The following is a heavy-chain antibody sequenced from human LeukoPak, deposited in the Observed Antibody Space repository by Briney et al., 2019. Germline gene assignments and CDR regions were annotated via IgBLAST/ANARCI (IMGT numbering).Heavy chain of an antibody. CDR3: ARDVSHRHLDY. D-gene: IGHD2/OR15-2a*01. Sequence: PGGSLRLSCAASGLPVSSNYMSWVRQPPGMGLEWVSVVYVDGSTYYADSVKGRFTISRDNSKNTLYLQMNSLRADDTAVYYCARDVSHRHLDYWGQGTLVTVSS. J-gene: IGHJ4*02. CDR1: GLPVSSNY. CDR2: VYVDGST. V-gene: IGHV3-66*01.